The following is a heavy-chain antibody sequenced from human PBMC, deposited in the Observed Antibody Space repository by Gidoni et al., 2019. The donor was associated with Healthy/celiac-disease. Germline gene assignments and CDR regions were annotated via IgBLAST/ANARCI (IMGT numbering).Heavy chain of an antibody. J-gene: IGHJ5*02. V-gene: IGHV4-59*01. D-gene: IGHD2-15*01. CDR1: GGSIRSYY. Sequence: VQLQATGTGLGKPSETMSLTCTVPGGSIRSYYWSCIRQPPGKGLEWIGYIYYSGSTNYNPSLKSRVTISVDTSKNQFSLKLSSVTAADTAVYYCAWDVATKGFDPWGQGTLVTVSS. CDR3: AWDVATKGFDP. CDR2: IYYSGST.